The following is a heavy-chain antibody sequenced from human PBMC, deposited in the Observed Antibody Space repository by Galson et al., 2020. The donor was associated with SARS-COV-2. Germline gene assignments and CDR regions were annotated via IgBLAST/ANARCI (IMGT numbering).Heavy chain of an antibody. J-gene: IGHJ4*02. CDR1: GFTFSSYA. CDR2: ISYYGSNK. D-gene: IGHD6-13*01. CDR3: ARELGAAAGVDY. V-gene: IGHV3-30*04. Sequence: GESLKISCAASGFTFSSYAMHWVRQAPGKGLEWVAVISYYGSNKYYADSVKGLFTIPRDNSKNTLYLQMNSLRAEDTAVYYCARELGAAAGVDYWGQGTLVTVSS.